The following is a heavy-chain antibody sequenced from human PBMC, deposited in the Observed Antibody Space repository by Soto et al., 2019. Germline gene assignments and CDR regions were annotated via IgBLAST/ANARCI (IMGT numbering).Heavy chain of an antibody. CDR2: IKQDGSEK. V-gene: IGHV3-7*01. CDR3: ARLRQPHGDGMDV. Sequence: GGSLRLSCASSGFTYSTYTMTWVRQAPGKGLEWVANIKQDGSEKYYVDSVKGRFTISRDNAENSLDLQMNSLRAEDTAVYYCARLRQPHGDGMDVWGQGTTVTVSS. CDR1: GFTYSTYT. J-gene: IGHJ6*02. D-gene: IGHD4-17*01.